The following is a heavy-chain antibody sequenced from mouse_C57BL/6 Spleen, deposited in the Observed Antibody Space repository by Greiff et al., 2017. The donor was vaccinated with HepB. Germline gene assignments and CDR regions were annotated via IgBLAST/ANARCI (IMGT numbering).Heavy chain of an antibody. V-gene: IGHV5-2*01. CDR1: EYEFPSHD. CDR3: ARHGPITTVVATGNWYFDV. D-gene: IGHD1-1*01. Sequence: EVQVVESGGGLVQPGESLKLSCESNEYEFPSHDMSWVRKTPEKRLELVAAINSDGGSTYYPDTMERRFIISRDNTKKTLYLQMSSLRSEDTALYYCARHGPITTVVATGNWYFDVWGTGTTVTVSS. J-gene: IGHJ1*03. CDR2: INSDGGST.